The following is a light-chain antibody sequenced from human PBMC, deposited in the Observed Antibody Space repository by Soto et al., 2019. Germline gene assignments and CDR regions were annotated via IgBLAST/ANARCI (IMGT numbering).Light chain of an antibody. Sequence: QSVLTQPTSASGTPGQSVTISCSGSNSNIGSDSVSWYQHLPGSALKVVIYRNNLRPSGVPDRFSGSKSGTSGSLAISGLQSEDEALYYCAAWDVSLNGPAFGGGTKLTVL. J-gene: IGLJ2*01. CDR2: RNN. V-gene: IGLV1-44*01. CDR3: AAWDVSLNGPA. CDR1: NSNIGSDS.